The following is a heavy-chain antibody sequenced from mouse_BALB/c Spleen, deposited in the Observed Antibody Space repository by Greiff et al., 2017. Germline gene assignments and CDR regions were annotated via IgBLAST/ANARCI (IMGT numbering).Heavy chain of an antibody. V-gene: IGHV5-9-4*01. J-gene: IGHJ3*01. Sequence: EVQRVESGGGLVKPGGSLKLSCAASVFTFSSYAMSWVRQSPEKRLEWVAEISSGGSYTYYPDTVTGRFTISRDNAKNTLYLEMSSLRSEDTAMYYCASLYGSRPLFAYWGQGTLVTVSA. CDR1: VFTFSSYA. CDR2: ISSGGSYT. D-gene: IGHD1-1*01. CDR3: ASLYGSRPLFAY.